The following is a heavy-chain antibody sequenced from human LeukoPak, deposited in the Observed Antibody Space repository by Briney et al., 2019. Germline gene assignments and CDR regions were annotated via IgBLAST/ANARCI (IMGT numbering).Heavy chain of an antibody. D-gene: IGHD6-19*01. V-gene: IGHV3-30-3*01. J-gene: IGHJ4*02. CDR2: ISYDGSNK. CDR1: GFTFSSYA. Sequence: PGRSLRLSCAASGFTFSSYAMHWVRQAPGKGLEWVAVISYDGSNKYYADSVKGRFTISRDNSKNTLYLQMNSLRAEDTAVYYCARGGRYSSGWYADYWGQGTLVTVSS. CDR3: ARGGRYSSGWYADY.